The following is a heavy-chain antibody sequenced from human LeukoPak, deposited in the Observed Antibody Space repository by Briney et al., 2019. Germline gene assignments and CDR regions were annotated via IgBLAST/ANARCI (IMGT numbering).Heavy chain of an antibody. V-gene: IGHV1-46*01. Sequence: ASAKVSCKASGYTFTGYYMHWVRQAPGQGLEWMGIINPSGGSTSYAQKFQGRVTMTRDMSTSTVYMELSRLRSDDTAVYYCARATYYDSSGGFDYWGQGTLVTVSS. CDR3: ARATYYDSSGGFDY. CDR1: GYTFTGYY. J-gene: IGHJ4*02. D-gene: IGHD3-22*01. CDR2: INPSGGST.